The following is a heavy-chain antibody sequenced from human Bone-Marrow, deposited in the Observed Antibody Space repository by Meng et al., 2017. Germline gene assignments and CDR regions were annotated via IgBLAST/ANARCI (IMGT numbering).Heavy chain of an antibody. CDR3: AGGGYYDSSGYYHLGY. D-gene: IGHD3-22*01. CDR2: ISYDGSNK. J-gene: IGHJ4*02. Sequence: SLNISCAASGFTFSSYAMHWVRQAPGKGLEWVAVISYDGSNKYYADSVKGRFTISRDNSKNTLYLQMTSLRAEDTAVYYCAGGGYYDSSGYYHLGYWGQGTLVTVSS. CDR1: GFTFSSYA. V-gene: IGHV3-30*01.